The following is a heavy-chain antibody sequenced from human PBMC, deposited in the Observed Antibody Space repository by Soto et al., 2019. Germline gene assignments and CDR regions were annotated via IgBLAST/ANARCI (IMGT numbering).Heavy chain of an antibody. CDR3: ARGGGVGVAGSAAFDM. Sequence: QLHLVQSGAVVKKPGASVTVSCSASGYPVTAYYMHWVRQAPGRGLEWMGGINPATGAAKYTQTFQGRVTMTRDRSTGQVFMELSGLPWEDTGVFYCARGGGVGVAGSAAFDMWGQGTLVTVSS. CDR2: INPATGAA. D-gene: IGHD3-3*01. J-gene: IGHJ3*02. CDR1: GYPVTAYY. V-gene: IGHV1-2*02.